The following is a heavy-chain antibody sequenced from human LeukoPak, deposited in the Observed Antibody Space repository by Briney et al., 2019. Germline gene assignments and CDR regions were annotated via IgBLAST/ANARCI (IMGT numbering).Heavy chain of an antibody. Sequence: ASVKVSCKASGGTFSSYAISWVRQAPGQGLEWMGRIIPILGIANYAQKFQGRVTITTDTSTSTAYMELRSLRSDDTAVYYCARAVSRRAFDIWGQGTMVTVSS. CDR3: ARAVSRRAFDI. CDR1: GGTFSSYA. D-gene: IGHD1-14*01. V-gene: IGHV1-69*04. CDR2: IIPILGIA. J-gene: IGHJ3*02.